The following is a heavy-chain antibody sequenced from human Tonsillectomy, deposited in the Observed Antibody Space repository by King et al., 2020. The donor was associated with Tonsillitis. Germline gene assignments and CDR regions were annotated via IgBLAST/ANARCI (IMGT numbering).Heavy chain of an antibody. CDR3: ARHIGVGATYDGY. Sequence: LQLQESGPGLVKPSETLSLTCTVSGGSISSSSYYWGWIRQPPGKGLEWIGSIYYSGSTYYNPSLKSRVTISVDTSKNQFSLKLSSVTAADTAVYYCARHIGVGATYDGYWGRGALVTVSS. J-gene: IGHJ4*02. V-gene: IGHV4-39*01. CDR2: IYYSGST. D-gene: IGHD1-26*01. CDR1: GGSISSSSYY.